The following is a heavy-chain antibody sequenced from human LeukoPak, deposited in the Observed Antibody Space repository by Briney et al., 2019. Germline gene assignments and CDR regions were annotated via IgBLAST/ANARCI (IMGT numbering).Heavy chain of an antibody. CDR1: GGSFSGYY. CDR3: ARGLVGYCSSTSCSHRPSLSMDV. CDR2: INHSGST. J-gene: IGHJ6*03. V-gene: IGHV4-34*01. D-gene: IGHD2-2*01. Sequence: SETLSLTCAVYGGSFSGYYWSWIRQPPGKGLEWIGEINHSGSTNYNPSLKGRVTISVDTSKNQFSLKLSSVTAADTAVYYCARGLVGYCSSTSCSHRPSLSMDVWGKGTTVTVSS.